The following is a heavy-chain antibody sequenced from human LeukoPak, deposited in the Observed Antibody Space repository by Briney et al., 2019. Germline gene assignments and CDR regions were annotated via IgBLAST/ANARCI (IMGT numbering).Heavy chain of an antibody. D-gene: IGHD2-15*01. V-gene: IGHV1-69*13. CDR2: IIPIFGTA. Sequence: GASVKVSCKASGGTFSSYAISWVRQAPGQGLEWMGGIIPIFGTANYAQKFQGRVTITADESTSTAYMELSSLRSEDTAVYYCARDRRAYCSGGSCYSPLDYWGPGTLVTVSS. CDR3: ARDRRAYCSGGSCYSPLDY. J-gene: IGHJ4*02. CDR1: GGTFSSYA.